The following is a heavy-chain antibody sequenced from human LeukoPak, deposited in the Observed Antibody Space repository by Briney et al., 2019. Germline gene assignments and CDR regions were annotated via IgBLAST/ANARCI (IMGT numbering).Heavy chain of an antibody. CDR3: ATGRRTTGLDY. CDR2: INPSGGST. V-gene: IGHV1-46*01. Sequence: ASVKVSCKASGYTFTSYYMHWGRQAPGQGLEWMGIINPSGGSTSYAQKFQGRVTMTRDTSTSTVYMELSSLRSADTAVYYCATGRRTTGLDYWGQGTLVTVSS. CDR1: GYTFTSYY. D-gene: IGHD2-8*02. J-gene: IGHJ4*02.